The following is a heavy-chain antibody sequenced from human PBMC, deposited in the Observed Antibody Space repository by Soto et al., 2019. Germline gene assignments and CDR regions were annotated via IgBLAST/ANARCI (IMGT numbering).Heavy chain of an antibody. CDR3: ARDLYGDYGSGHFHYMDV. Sequence: QVQLVQSGAEVKKPGSSVKVSCKASGGTFSSYTIGWVRQAPGQGLEWMGRIIPILDTVNYAQKFQGRVTITADKSTSIAYMELSSLRSEDTAVYYCARDLYGDYGSGHFHYMDVWGKGTAVTVSS. D-gene: IGHD4-17*01. CDR1: GGTFSSYT. CDR2: IIPILDTV. J-gene: IGHJ6*03. V-gene: IGHV1-69*08.